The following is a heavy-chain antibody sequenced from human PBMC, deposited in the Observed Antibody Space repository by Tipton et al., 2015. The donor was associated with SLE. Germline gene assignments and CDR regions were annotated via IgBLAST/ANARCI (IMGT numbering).Heavy chain of an antibody. CDR2: IYYTGNT. J-gene: IGHJ4*02. D-gene: IGHD2-15*01. CDR3: ARSVGYSQFDY. CDR1: GGSMSYHY. Sequence: TLSLTCSVSGGSMSYHYWSWIRQPPGKGLEWIGYIYYTGNTNYNPSLKSRVTMSVDTSKSQFSLKLTFVSASDTAVYYCARSVGYSQFDYWGQGTLVTVSS. V-gene: IGHV4-59*11.